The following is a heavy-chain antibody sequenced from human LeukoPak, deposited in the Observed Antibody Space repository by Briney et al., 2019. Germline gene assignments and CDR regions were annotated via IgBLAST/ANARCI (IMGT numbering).Heavy chain of an antibody. CDR1: GFTFSSYG. V-gene: IGHV3-30*02. CDR3: AKSTIFGVVIISDRDYFAY. Sequence: GGSLRLSCAASGFTFSSYGMHWVRQAPGKGLEWVAFIRYDVSNKYYADSVKGRFTISRDNSKNTLYLQMNSLRAEDTAVYYCAKSTIFGVVIISDRDYFAYWGQGTLVTVSS. D-gene: IGHD3-3*01. J-gene: IGHJ4*02. CDR2: IRYDVSNK.